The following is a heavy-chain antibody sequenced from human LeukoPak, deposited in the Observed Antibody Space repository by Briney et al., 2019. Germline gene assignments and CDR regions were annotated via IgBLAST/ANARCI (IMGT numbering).Heavy chain of an antibody. V-gene: IGHV3-23*01. CDR3: AKGRALEVVAAFNY. J-gene: IGHJ4*02. Sequence: GGSLRLSCAASGFTFSSYAMNWVRHAPGKGLEWVSVISDTGDITHYADSVKGRFTISRDNSKNTLYLQMNSLRADDTAIYYCAKGRALEVVAAFNYWGQGTVVTASS. D-gene: IGHD2-15*01. CDR2: ISDTGDIT. CDR1: GFTFSSYA.